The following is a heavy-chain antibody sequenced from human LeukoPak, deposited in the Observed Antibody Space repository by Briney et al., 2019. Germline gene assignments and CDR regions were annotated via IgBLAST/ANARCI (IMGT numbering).Heavy chain of an antibody. CDR1: GGSFSGYY. CDR3: ARAKGYCSSTSSYYNWFDP. Sequence: PSETLSLTCAVYGGSFSGYYWSWIRQPPGKGLEWIGEINHSGSTNYNPSLKSRVTISVDTSKNQFSLKLSSVTAADTAVYYCARAKGYCSSTSSYYNWFDPWGQGTLVTVSS. CDR2: INHSGST. D-gene: IGHD2-2*01. J-gene: IGHJ5*02. V-gene: IGHV4-34*01.